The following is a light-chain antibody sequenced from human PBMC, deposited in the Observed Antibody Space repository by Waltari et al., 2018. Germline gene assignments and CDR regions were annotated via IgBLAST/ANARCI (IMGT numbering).Light chain of an antibody. CDR3: CSDVGLGTYV. CDR2: AVT. CDR1: SSDVGNYNL. Sequence: QSGLAQPASASVSPGQSITITCTGSSSDVGNYNLASWYPQRPGKAPTLLIYAVTKRATGTSERCSASKSGNTASLSISGLRAQEDEADYYGCSDVGLGTYVFGTGTKGTV. V-gene: IGLV2-23*02. J-gene: IGLJ1*01.